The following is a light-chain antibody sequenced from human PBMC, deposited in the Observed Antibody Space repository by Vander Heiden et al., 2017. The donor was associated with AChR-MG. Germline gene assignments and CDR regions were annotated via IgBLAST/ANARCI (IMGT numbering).Light chain of an antibody. V-gene: IGKV1-13*02. CDR2: DAS. Sequence: AIQMTQSPSSLSASVGDRVTITCRASQDISSALIRYQQKPGKVPKVLIYDASSWVSGVPSRFSGSGSGTEFTLTISSLQPEDFATYHGQQSSSYPLTFGGGTKVEIK. J-gene: IGKJ4*01. CDR1: QDISSA. CDR3: QQSSSYPLT.